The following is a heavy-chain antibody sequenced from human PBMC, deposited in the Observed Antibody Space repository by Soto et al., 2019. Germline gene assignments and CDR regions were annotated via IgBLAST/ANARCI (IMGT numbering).Heavy chain of an antibody. CDR3: ASRGIAVHSVHI. J-gene: IGHJ3*02. CDR2: ISAYNGNT. Sequence: QVQLVQSGAEVKKPGASVKVSCKASGYTFTSYGITWVRQAPGQGLEWMGWISAYNGNTNYAQKLQGRVTMTTDTSTSTAYMGLRCLRSDDKAVYYWASRGIAVHSVHIWGKGTMLSASS. V-gene: IGHV1-18*01. CDR1: GYTFTSYG. D-gene: IGHD6-19*01.